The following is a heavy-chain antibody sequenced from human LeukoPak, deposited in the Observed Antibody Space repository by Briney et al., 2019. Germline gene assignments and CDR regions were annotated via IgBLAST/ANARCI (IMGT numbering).Heavy chain of an antibody. CDR3: ARDAGGEITMVRGVLDY. J-gene: IGHJ4*02. D-gene: IGHD3-10*01. CDR2: TSSSSSYI. Sequence: GGSPRLSCAASGFTFSSYSMNWVRQAPGKGLEWVSSTSSSSSYIYYADSVKGRFTISRDNAKNSLYLQMNSLRAEDTAVYYCARDAGGEITMVRGVLDYWGQGTLVTVSS. V-gene: IGHV3-21*01. CDR1: GFTFSSYS.